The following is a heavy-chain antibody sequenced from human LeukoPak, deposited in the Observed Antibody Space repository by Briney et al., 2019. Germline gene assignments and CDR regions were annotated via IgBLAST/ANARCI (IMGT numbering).Heavy chain of an antibody. Sequence: RQPPGKGLEWTGEINHDGSSNCNPSFKSRVTISIDTSKNQFSPRLYSVTAADTAVYYCATIVAGAFDIWGQGTMVTVSS. CDR3: ATIVAGAFDI. J-gene: IGHJ3*02. D-gene: IGHD2/OR15-2a*01. V-gene: IGHV4-34*01. CDR2: INHDGSS.